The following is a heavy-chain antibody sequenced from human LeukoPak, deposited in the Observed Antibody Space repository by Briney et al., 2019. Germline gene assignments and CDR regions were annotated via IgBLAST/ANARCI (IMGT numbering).Heavy chain of an antibody. CDR2: MNPNSGNT. CDR1: GSTFTSYD. D-gene: IGHD3-22*01. J-gene: IGHJ4*02. CDR3: AREGFGSNYYDSSGLDY. V-gene: IGHV1-8*01. Sequence: ASVKVSCKASGSTFTSYDINWVRQATGQGLEWMGWMNPNSGNTGYAQKFQGRVTMTRNTSISTAYMELSSLRSEDTAVYYCAREGFGSNYYDSSGLDYWGQGTLVTVSS.